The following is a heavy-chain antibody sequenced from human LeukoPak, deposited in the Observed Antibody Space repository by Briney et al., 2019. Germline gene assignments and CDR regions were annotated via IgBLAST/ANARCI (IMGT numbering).Heavy chain of an antibody. D-gene: IGHD4-17*01. CDR1: GYTFTSYY. Sequence: ASVKVSCKASGYTFTSYYMHWVRQAPGQGLEWMGIINPSGGSTSYAQKFQGRVTMTRDTSTSTAYMELSSLRSEDTAVYYYARDPYYGDYMGVFDYWGQGTLVTVSS. CDR2: INPSGGST. V-gene: IGHV1-46*01. CDR3: ARDPYYGDYMGVFDY. J-gene: IGHJ4*02.